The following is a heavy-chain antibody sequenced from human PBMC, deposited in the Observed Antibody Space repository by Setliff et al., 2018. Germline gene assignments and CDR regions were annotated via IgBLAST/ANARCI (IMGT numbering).Heavy chain of an antibody. CDR2: IYPGNADT. V-gene: IGHV5-51*01. Sequence: PGESLKISCKGSGYSFTDYWIAWVRQTPGKGLEWMGTIYPGNADTRYSPSFQGQVTISTDTSINTAFLQWNNLKASDTAVYYCARRGERFFNWFDPWGQRTLVTVSS. CDR3: ARRGERFFNWFDP. CDR1: GYSFTDYW. D-gene: IGHD2-21*01. J-gene: IGHJ5*02.